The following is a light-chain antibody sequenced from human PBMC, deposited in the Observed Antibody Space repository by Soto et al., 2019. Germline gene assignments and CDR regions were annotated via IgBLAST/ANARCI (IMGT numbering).Light chain of an antibody. Sequence: IQMTQSPSTLSASAGDTVTITCRASQSISVSLAWYQQKXGKXHKLLLYDAYTLKGGVPSRLRGSASGTEFTLNVTSLQPEDFANYFCQQYEKYPSFGYGTKV. V-gene: IGKV1-5*01. CDR1: QSISVS. J-gene: IGKJ1*01. CDR3: QQYEKYPS. CDR2: DAY.